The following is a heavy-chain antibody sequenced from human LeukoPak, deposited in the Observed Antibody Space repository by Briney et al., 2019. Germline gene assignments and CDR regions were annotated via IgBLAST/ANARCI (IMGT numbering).Heavy chain of an antibody. D-gene: IGHD6-19*01. CDR2: IYNSGST. V-gene: IGHV4-59*12. J-gene: IGHJ4*02. CDR1: GGSISTYY. Sequence: SETLSLTCSVSGGSISTYYWSWIRQTPGKGLEQIGYIYNSGSTNYNPSLEGRVTMSIDTSKNQFSLKLSSVTAADTAVYYCAMSSGWYRSVYYFDYWGQGTLVTVSS. CDR3: AMSSGWYRSVYYFDY.